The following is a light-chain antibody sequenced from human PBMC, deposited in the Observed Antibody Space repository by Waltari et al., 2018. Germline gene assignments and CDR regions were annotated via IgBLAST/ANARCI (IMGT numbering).Light chain of an antibody. CDR1: SSVVGDYTF. CDR3: CSYAGSSTFEV. Sequence: SSLTHPASVSGAPGHSLTISCHATSSVVGDYTFFPWYQQHPGKPPKLMIYEGRKRPSVVSNRFSGSKSGNTASLRISGLQAEDEADYYCCSYAGSSTFEVFGGGTKRTVL. CDR2: EGR. V-gene: IGLV2-23*03. J-gene: IGLJ2*01.